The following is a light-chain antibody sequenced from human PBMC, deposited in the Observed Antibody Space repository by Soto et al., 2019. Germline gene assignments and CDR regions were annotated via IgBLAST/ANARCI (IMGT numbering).Light chain of an antibody. CDR1: QGISNY. J-gene: IGKJ1*01. CDR2: AAS. Sequence: DIQMTQSPSSLSASVGDRVTITCRASQGISNYLAWYQQKPGKVPKLLIYAASTLQSGVPSRFSGSGSGTDFTITISSLQPEDVATYYCQKYNSAPQGTFGQGTTVEIK. CDR3: QKYNSAPQGT. V-gene: IGKV1-27*01.